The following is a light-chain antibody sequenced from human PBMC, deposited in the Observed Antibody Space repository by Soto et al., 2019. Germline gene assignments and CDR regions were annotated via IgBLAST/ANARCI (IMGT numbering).Light chain of an antibody. Sequence: QAAVTEPRSVSGSPGQSVAISCTGTSSDVGGYNYVSWYQQHPGKAPKLMIYDVTTRPSGVPDRFSGSKSGNTASLTISGLQAEDEADYYCSSHAGSSVVFGTGTKVTVL. CDR2: DVT. V-gene: IGLV2-11*01. J-gene: IGLJ1*01. CDR3: SSHAGSSVV. CDR1: SSDVGGYNY.